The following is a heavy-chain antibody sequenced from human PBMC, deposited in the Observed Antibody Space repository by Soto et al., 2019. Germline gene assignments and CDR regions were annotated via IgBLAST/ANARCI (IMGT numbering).Heavy chain of an antibody. CDR3: ASDRGYGQIN. Sequence: QVQLVQSGAEVKKPGSSVKVSCNVSGGTLSSYGFNWVRQAPGQGLEWMGGIIPMFGITNHTQKFQDRITISADASTNTAYMELKSLRADDTAIYYCASDRGYGQINWGQGTLLTVSS. V-gene: IGHV1-69*12. D-gene: IGHD2-15*01. CDR1: GGTLSSYG. CDR2: IIPMFGIT. J-gene: IGHJ4*02.